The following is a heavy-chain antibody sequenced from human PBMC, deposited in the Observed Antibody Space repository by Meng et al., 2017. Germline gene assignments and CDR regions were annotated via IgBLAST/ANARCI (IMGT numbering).Heavy chain of an antibody. CDR1: GFTFSSYG. Sequence: VQLVGSGGGVGQPGRSLRLSCAASGFTFSSYGMHWVRQAPGKGLEWVAVIWYDGSNKYYADSVKGRFTISRDNSKNTLYLQMNSLRAEDTAVYYCAREGQLWARNFDYWGQGTLVTVSS. D-gene: IGHD5-18*01. CDR2: IWYDGSNK. CDR3: AREGQLWARNFDY. V-gene: IGHV3-33*01. J-gene: IGHJ4*02.